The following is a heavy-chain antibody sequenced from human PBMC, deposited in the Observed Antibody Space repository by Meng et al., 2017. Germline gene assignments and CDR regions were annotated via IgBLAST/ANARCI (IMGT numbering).Heavy chain of an antibody. Sequence: GGSLRLSCAASGFTFSSYAMHWVRQAPGKGLEWVAVISYDGSNKYYADSVKGRFTISRGNSKNTLYVQMNSLRAEDTAVYYCARESGYSSGWNYFDYWGQGTLVTVSS. CDR2: ISYDGSNK. CDR3: ARESGYSSGWNYFDY. D-gene: IGHD6-19*01. CDR1: GFTFSSYA. V-gene: IGHV3-30*01. J-gene: IGHJ4*02.